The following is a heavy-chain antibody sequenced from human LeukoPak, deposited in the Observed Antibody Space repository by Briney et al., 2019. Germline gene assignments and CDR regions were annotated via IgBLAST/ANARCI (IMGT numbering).Heavy chain of an antibody. CDR1: GYTFTSYD. J-gene: IGHJ4*02. CDR2: MNPNSGNT. CDR3: ARLPHEIFGYDY. V-gene: IGHV1-8*01. Sequence: ASVKVSCKASGYTFTSYDINWVRQATGQGLEWMGWMNPNSGNTGYAQKFQGRVTMTRNTSISTAYMELSSLRSEDTAVYYCARLPHEIFGYDYWGQGTLVTVSS. D-gene: IGHD3-3*01.